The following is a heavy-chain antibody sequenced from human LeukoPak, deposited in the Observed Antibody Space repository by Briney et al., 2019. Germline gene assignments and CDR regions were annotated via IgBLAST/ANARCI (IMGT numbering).Heavy chain of an antibody. Sequence: GASVKVSCKASGYTFTGYDINWVRQAPGHVLEWMGWINPNSGGTNYAQKFQGRVTMTRDTSISTAYMELSRLRSDDTAVYYCARGTIGVVVSARFDYWGQGTLVTVSS. V-gene: IGHV1-2*02. J-gene: IGHJ4*02. CDR1: GYTFTGYD. CDR3: ARGTIGVVVSARFDY. D-gene: IGHD2-21*01. CDR2: INPNSGGT.